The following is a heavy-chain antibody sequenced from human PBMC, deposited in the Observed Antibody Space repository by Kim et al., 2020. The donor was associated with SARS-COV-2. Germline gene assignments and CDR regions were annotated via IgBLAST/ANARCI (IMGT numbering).Heavy chain of an antibody. J-gene: IGHJ5*02. Sequence: NTSLKSRVTISVDKSKNQFSLKLSSVTAADTAVYYCARRAIEGGNWFDPWGQGTLVTVSS. CDR3: ARRAIEGGNWFDP. V-gene: IGHV4-4*02. D-gene: IGHD3-16*01.